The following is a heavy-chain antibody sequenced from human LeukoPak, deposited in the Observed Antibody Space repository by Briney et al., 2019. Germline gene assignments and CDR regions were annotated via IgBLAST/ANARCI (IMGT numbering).Heavy chain of an antibody. V-gene: IGHV3-74*01. CDR3: AKSSAGTMAY. CDR2: VDSGGSIA. D-gene: IGHD6-19*01. Sequence: GGSLRLSCAASGFTFSSSWMHWVRQAPGKGLVWVSRVDSGGSIANYADSVKGRFTISRDNSKHTLYLQMNSLRAEDTAVYYCAKSSAGTMAYWGQGALVTVSS. J-gene: IGHJ4*02. CDR1: GFTFSSSW.